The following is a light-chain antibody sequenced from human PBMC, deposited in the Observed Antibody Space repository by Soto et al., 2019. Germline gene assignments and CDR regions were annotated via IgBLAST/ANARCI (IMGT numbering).Light chain of an antibody. J-gene: IGLJ2*01. Sequence: QSVLTQPASVSGSPGQSITISCTGTSSDVGGYNYVSWYQQHPGKAPKLIIYNVSNRPSGVSNRFSGSKSGNTASLTISGLQDDDEGHYYCSSFTSSKTVSFGGGTK. V-gene: IGLV2-14*01. CDR1: SSDVGGYNY. CDR3: SSFTSSKTVS. CDR2: NVS.